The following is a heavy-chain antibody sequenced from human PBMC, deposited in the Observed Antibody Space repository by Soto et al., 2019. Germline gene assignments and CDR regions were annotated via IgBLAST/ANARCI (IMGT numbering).Heavy chain of an antibody. CDR3: ARYSSGSDY. J-gene: IGHJ4*02. D-gene: IGHD6-19*01. CDR2: IYYSGST. CDR1: GGSISSSSYY. V-gene: IGHV4-39*01. Sequence: SETLSLTCTVSGGSISSSSYYWGWIRQPPGKGLEWIGSIYYSGSTYYNPSLKSRVTISVDTSKNQFSLRLSSVTAADTAVYYCARYSSGSDYWGQGTPVTVSS.